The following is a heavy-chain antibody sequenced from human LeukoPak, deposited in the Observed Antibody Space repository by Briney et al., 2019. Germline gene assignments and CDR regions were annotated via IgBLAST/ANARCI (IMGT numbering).Heavy chain of an antibody. CDR2: ISAYNGNT. CDR3: ARGDIVVVPAATYYYYYGMDV. Sequence: ASVKVSCKASGYTFTSYGISWVRQAPGQGLEWMGWISAYNGNTNYAQKLQGRVTMTTDTSTSTAYMELRSLRSDDTAVYYCARGDIVVVPAATYYYYYGMDVWGQGITVTVSS. CDR1: GYTFTSYG. V-gene: IGHV1-18*01. J-gene: IGHJ6*02. D-gene: IGHD2-2*01.